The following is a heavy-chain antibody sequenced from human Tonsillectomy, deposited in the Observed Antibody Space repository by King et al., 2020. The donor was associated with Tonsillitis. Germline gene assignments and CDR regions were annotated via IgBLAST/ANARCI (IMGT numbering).Heavy chain of an antibody. J-gene: IGHJ5*02. CDR3: ARGRGYCSSTSCHVTRVYNWFDP. CDR1: GGSFSGYY. D-gene: IGHD2-2*01. CDR2: INHSGST. V-gene: IGHV4-34*01. Sequence: VQLQQWGAGLLKPSETLSLTCAVYGGSFSGYYWSWIRQPPGKGLEWIGEINHSGSTNYNPSLKSRVTVSVDTSKNQFSLKLSSVTAADTAVYYCARGRGYCSSTSCHVTRVYNWFDPWGQGTLVTVSS.